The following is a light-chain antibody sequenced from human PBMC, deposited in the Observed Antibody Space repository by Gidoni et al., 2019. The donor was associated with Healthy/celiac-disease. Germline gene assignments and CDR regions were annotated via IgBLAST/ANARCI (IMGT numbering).Light chain of an antibody. J-gene: IGLJ1*01. CDR2: EFS. CDR1: SSDVGGYNY. Sequence: QSALPQPPSAPGSPGQPVTISCTRTSSDVGGYNYVYWYQQHPGKAPKLMISEFSKRPSGVRDRFSGSKSGNTASLTVSVLQAEDEADYYCSSDAGSNAIVFGTGTKVTVL. V-gene: IGLV2-8*01. CDR3: SSDAGSNAIV.